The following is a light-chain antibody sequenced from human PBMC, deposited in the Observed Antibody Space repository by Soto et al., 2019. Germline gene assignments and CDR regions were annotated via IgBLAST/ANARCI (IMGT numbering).Light chain of an antibody. Sequence: EVVLTQSPGTLSLSPGERATLYCRTSQSVVNTYLAWYQQKPAQAPRLLMYGTSSRATGIPDRFSGSGSGTDFTLTISSLEPVDFAIYYCQQYSGSPPRTFGQGTKVEIK. J-gene: IGKJ1*01. CDR3: QQYSGSPPRT. V-gene: IGKV3-20*01. CDR1: QSVVNTY. CDR2: GTS.